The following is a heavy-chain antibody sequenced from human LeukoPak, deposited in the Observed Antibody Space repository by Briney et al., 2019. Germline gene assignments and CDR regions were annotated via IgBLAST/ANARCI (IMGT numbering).Heavy chain of an antibody. D-gene: IGHD3-22*01. CDR3: ARARIYYDSSGLITNWFDP. V-gene: IGHV3-11*04. CDR2: ISSSGSTI. CDR1: GFTFSDYY. J-gene: IGHJ5*02. Sequence: GGSLRLSCAASGFTFSDYYVSWIRQAPGKGLEWVSYISSSGSTIYYADSVKGRFTISRDNAKNSLYLQMNSLRAEDTAVYYCARARIYYDSSGLITNWFDPWGQGTLVTVSS.